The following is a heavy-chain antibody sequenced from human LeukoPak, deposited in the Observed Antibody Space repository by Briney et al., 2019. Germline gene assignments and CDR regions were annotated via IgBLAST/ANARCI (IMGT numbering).Heavy chain of an antibody. Sequence: GASVKVSCKVSGYTLTELSMHWVRQAPGKGLEWMGGFDPEDGETIYAQKFQGRVTMTEDTSTDTAYMELSSLRSEDTAVYYGATVGGYYDSSGYAGALDYWGQGTLVTVSS. CDR1: GYTLTELS. CDR2: FDPEDGET. J-gene: IGHJ4*02. V-gene: IGHV1-24*01. D-gene: IGHD3-22*01. CDR3: ATVGGYYDSSGYAGALDY.